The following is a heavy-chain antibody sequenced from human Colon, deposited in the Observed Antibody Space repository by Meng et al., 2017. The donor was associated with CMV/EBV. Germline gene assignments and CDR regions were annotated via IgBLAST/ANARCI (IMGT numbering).Heavy chain of an antibody. CDR3: AKATDFAS. V-gene: IGHV3-23*01. Sequence: GESLKISCAASGFSFTTSHMNWVRQAPGQGLEWVSGIRADDGSTFYAASVRDRFTISRDNSKNTLYLQMHSLRAEDTALYYCAKATDFASWGQGTPVTVSS. CDR2: IRADDGST. CDR1: GFSFTTSH. J-gene: IGHJ4*02. D-gene: IGHD2-21*01.